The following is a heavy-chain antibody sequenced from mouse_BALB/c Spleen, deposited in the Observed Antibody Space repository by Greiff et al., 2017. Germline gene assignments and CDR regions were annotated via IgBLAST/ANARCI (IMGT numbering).Heavy chain of an antibody. D-gene: IGHD2-1*01. Sequence: EVQGVESGGGLVKPGGSLKLSCAASGFAFSSYDMSWVRQTPEKRLEWVAYISSGGGSTYYPDTVKGRFTISRDNAKNTLYLQMSSLKSEDTAMYYCARQNYGNYGYFDVWGAGTTVTVSS. CDR2: ISSGGGST. V-gene: IGHV5-12-1*01. J-gene: IGHJ1*01. CDR1: GFAFSSYD. CDR3: ARQNYGNYGYFDV.